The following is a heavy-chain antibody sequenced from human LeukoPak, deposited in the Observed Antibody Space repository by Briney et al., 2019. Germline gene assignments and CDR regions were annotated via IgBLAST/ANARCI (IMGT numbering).Heavy chain of an antibody. CDR1: GFTFNSSA. CDR3: AKQLGYCSDGSCYFPY. Sequence: GSLRLSCSASGFTFNSSAISWVRQAPGKGLGVVSAISNNGGYTYYADSVQGRFTISRDNSKSTLCLQMNSLRAEDTAVYYCAKQLGYCSDGSCYFPYWGQGTLVAVSS. CDR2: ISNNGGYT. J-gene: IGHJ4*02. V-gene: IGHV3-23*01. D-gene: IGHD2-15*01.